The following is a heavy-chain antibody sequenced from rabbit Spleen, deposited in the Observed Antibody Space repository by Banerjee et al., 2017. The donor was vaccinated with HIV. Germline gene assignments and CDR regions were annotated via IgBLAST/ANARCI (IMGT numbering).Heavy chain of an antibody. D-gene: IGHD2-1*01. CDR2: NYVDSGTE. Sequence: QQLVESGGGLVQPGASLTLTCKASGFSFSSGYDMCWVRQAPGKGLEWIGCNYVDSGTEYYASWAKGRYTISKTSSTTVTLQMTSLTAADTATYFCARGSFLDYGAFNLWGPGTLVTV. CDR3: ARGSFLDYGAFNL. V-gene: IGHV1S40*01. J-gene: IGHJ4*01. CDR1: GFSFSSGYD.